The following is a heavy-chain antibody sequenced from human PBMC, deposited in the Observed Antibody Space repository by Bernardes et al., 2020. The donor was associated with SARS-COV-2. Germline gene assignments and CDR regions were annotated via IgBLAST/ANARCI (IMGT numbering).Heavy chain of an antibody. CDR1: GFTFSSYG. J-gene: IGHJ6*02. Sequence: GGSLSLSCAASGFTFSSYGMHWVRQAPGKGLEWVALLWYDGSNKYYADSVKGRFTISRDNSKNTLYLQMNSLRAEDTAVYYCARDPVWFRELSYMDVWGQGTTVTVSS. CDR2: LWYDGSNK. V-gene: IGHV3-33*08. D-gene: IGHD3-10*01. CDR3: ARDPVWFRELSYMDV.